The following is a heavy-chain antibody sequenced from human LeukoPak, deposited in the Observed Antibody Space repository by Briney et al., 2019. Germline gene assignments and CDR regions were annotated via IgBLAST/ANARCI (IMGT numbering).Heavy chain of an antibody. D-gene: IGHD3/OR15-3a*01. CDR1: GFTVSSNY. Sequence: PGGSLRLSCAASGFTVSSNYMNWVRQAPGKGLEWVSVIYSGGSTYYADSVKGRFTISRDNSKNTLYLQMHSLRAEDTAVYYCARYGLGAHAFDIWGQGTMVTVSS. J-gene: IGHJ3*02. CDR2: IYSGGST. CDR3: ARYGLGAHAFDI. V-gene: IGHV3-66*01.